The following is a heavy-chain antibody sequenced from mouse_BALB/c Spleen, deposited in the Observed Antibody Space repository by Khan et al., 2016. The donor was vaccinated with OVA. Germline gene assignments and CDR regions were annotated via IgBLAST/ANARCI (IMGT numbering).Heavy chain of an antibody. J-gene: IGHJ1*01. Sequence: QIQLVQSGPELKKPGETVKISCKASGYTFTNYGMNWVKQAPGKGLKWMGWINTYTGEPTYAADFKGRFAFSLETSANTAYLQINNLKNEDTATXFCARSASYWFFDVWGAGTTVTVSS. V-gene: IGHV9-3-1*01. CDR2: INTYTGEP. D-gene: IGHD6-1*01. CDR3: ARSASYWFFDV. CDR1: GYTFTNYG.